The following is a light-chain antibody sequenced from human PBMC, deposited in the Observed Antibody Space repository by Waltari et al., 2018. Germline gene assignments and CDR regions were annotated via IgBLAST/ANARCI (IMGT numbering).Light chain of an antibody. CDR3: AAWDDSLNGVV. CDR1: SSNTERDI. Sequence: QSVLTQSPPASGTSGHKVTPSCSCNSSNTERDIVNPYRQPPGTAPKLLIYNNNQRPSGVHDRFSGAKSGTSASLAISGLQSEDEADYYCAAWDDSLNGVVFGGGTKLSVL. V-gene: IGLV1-44*01. J-gene: IGLJ2*01. CDR2: NNN.